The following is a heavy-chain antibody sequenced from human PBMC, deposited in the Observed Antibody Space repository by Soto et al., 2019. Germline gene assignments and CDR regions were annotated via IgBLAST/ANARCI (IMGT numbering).Heavy chain of an antibody. CDR1: GFTFSSYA. CDR3: ARDLLIDDYGSVSYSGWFDP. V-gene: IGHV3-30-3*01. D-gene: IGHD3-10*01. J-gene: IGHJ5*02. CDR2: ISYDGSNK. Sequence: QVQLVESGGGVVQPGRSLRLSCAASGFTFSSYAMHWVRQAPGKGLEWVAVISYDGSNKYYADSVKGRFTISRDNSKNTLYLQMNSLRAEDTVVYYCARDLLIDDYGSVSYSGWFDPWGQGTLVTVSS.